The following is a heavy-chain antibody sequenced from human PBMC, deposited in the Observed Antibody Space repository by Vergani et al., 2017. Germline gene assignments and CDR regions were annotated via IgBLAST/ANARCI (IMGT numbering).Heavy chain of an antibody. CDR1: GGSISSSNW. D-gene: IGHD3-10*01. J-gene: IGHJ4*02. CDR2: IYHSGGT. V-gene: IGHV4-4*02. Sequence: QVQLQESGPGLVKPSGTLSLTCAVSGGSISSSNWWSWVRQPPGKGLEWVGEIYHSGGTNYNPSLKSRVTISVDKSKDQFSLKLSSVTAADTAVYYCARAVVAMLRGVIISSHNDYWGQGTLVTVSS. CDR3: ARAVVAMLRGVIISSHNDY.